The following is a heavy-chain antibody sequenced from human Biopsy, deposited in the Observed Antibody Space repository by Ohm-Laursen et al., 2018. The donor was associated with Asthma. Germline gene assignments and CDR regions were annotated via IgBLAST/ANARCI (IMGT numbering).Heavy chain of an antibody. CDR3: ARGDSSIWSHFYVGY. J-gene: IGHJ4*02. V-gene: IGHV3-53*01. Sequence: SLRLSCAASGFAVSRDHMFWVRQAPGKGLECVSVIYSGGTSHTADSVRGRFTISRDYSKNPLYLQMHSLRAEDTAVYYCARGDSSIWSHFYVGYWGRGTLVTVSA. CDR1: GFAVSRDH. CDR2: IYSGGTS. D-gene: IGHD3-22*01.